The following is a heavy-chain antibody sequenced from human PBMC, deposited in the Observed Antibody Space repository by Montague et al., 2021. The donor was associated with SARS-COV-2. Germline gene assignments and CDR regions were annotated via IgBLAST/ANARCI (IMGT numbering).Heavy chain of an antibody. CDR1: GGSINSGNYY. V-gene: IGHV4-31*03. D-gene: IGHD6-19*01. CDR3: ARGSGSLDPPDL. J-gene: IGHJ3*01. Sequence: TLSLTCTVSGGSINSGNYYWSWIRQHPGKGLEWIGYIHYSGSAYYSPSLRSRLTISMDTSKEQLSLTVNSVTAADTAVYYCARGSGSLDPPDLWGQGTLXTVSS. CDR2: IHYSGSA.